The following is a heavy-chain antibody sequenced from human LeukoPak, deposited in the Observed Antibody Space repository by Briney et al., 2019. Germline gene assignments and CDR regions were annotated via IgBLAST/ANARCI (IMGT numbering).Heavy chain of an antibody. CDR2: IIPIFGTA. J-gene: IGHJ5*02. Sequence: ASVKVSCKASGGTFSSYAISWVRQAPGQGVEWMGGIIPIFGTANYARHFKGRFTITTDQSTSTAYMELSSRRSEDTAVYYCARAGGVVVAASVWFDPWGQGTLVTVSS. D-gene: IGHD2-15*01. V-gene: IGHV1-69*05. CDR3: ARAGGVVVAASVWFDP. CDR1: GGTFSSYA.